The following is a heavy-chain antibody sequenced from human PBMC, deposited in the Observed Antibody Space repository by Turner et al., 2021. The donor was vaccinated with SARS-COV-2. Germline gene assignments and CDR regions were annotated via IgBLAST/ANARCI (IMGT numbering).Heavy chain of an antibody. J-gene: IGHJ5*02. Sequence: QLPLQKSGPGLVKPAQTVSLTSDASGASISRSSDYWGWIRQPPGKGLEWIGKIDDRGSTYYNPSLKRRLTIFVEKSKNQVSLKMTTVTAADTAVYYCGSGGLIWFGAWGQGTLVTVSS. V-gene: IGHV4-39*01. CDR3: GSGGLIWFGA. D-gene: IGHD5-12*01. CDR1: GASISRSSDY. CDR2: IDDRGST.